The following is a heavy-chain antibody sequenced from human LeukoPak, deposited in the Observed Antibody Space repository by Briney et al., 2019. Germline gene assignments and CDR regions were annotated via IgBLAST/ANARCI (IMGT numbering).Heavy chain of an antibody. V-gene: IGHV3-53*01. CDR3: ATFSHAGNAGGSVGP. J-gene: IGHJ5*02. Sequence: GGSLRLSCAASGFTVSSNYMTWVRQAPGKGLEWVSVIYRAGNTYYADSVKGRFTISRDNSKNTVYLQMNSLRAEDTAVYYCATFSHAGNAGGSVGPWGQGTLVTVSS. CDR2: IYRAGNT. D-gene: IGHD4-23*01. CDR1: GFTVSSNY.